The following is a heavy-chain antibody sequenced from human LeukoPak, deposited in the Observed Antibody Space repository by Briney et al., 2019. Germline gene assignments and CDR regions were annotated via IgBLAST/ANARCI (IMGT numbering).Heavy chain of an antibody. J-gene: IGHJ3*02. CDR2: ISSNGGST. CDR3: ARDKNDQGAFDI. Sequence: PGGSLRLSCAASGFTFSSYAMHWVRQVPGKGLEYVSGISSNGGSTYYANSVKGRFTISRDNSKNTLYLQMGSLRAEDMAVYYCARDKNDQGAFDIWGQGTMVTVSS. V-gene: IGHV3-64*01. D-gene: IGHD1-1*01. CDR1: GFTFSSYA.